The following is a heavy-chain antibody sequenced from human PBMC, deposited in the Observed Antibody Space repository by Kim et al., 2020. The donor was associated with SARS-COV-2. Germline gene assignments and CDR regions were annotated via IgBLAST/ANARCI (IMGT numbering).Heavy chain of an antibody. Sequence: GGSLRLSCAASGFTFSSYSMNWVRQAPGKGLEWVSSISSSSYIYYADSVKGRFTISRDNAKNSLYLQMNSLRAEDTAVYYCARVFYDILTGYSYGMDVWGQGTTVTVSS. CDR1: GFTFSSYS. V-gene: IGHV3-21*01. CDR2: ISSSSYI. J-gene: IGHJ6*02. CDR3: ARVFYDILTGYSYGMDV. D-gene: IGHD3-9*01.